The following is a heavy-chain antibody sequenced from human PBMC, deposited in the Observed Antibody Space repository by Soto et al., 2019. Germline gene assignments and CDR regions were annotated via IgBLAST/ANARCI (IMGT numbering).Heavy chain of an antibody. V-gene: IGHV4-34*01. D-gene: IGHD3-10*01. CDR1: GGSFSGYY. Sequence: QVHLQQWGAGLLKPSETLSLTCAVYGGSFSGYYWSWIRQPPGKGLEWSGEIINGGSSNYNPSLKSRDSMSVGSSNNQFSLKLTSVTAADTAVYYCARGRGDGYNQNWYFGLWGRGTLVTVSS. J-gene: IGHJ2*01. CDR2: IINGGSS. CDR3: ARGRGDGYNQNWYFGL.